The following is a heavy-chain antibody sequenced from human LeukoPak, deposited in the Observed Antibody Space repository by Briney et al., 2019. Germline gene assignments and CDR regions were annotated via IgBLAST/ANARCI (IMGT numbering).Heavy chain of an antibody. CDR2: IVVGSGNT. CDR3: AAQGRSSSSWYPTYYYYGMDV. D-gene: IGHD6-13*01. Sequence: GASVKVSCKASGFTFTSSAVQWVRQARGQRLEWIGWIVVGSGNTNYAQKFQERVTITRDMSTSTAYMELSSLRSEDTAVYYCAAQGRSSSSWYPTYYYYGMDVWGQGTTVTVSS. V-gene: IGHV1-58*01. CDR1: GFTFTSSA. J-gene: IGHJ6*02.